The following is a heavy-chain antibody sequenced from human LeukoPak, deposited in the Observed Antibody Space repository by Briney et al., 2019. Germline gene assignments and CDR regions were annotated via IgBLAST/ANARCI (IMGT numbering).Heavy chain of an antibody. CDR2: INPNNGDT. D-gene: IGHD6-13*01. V-gene: IGHV1-2*02. CDR3: ARATAAGGNCCGFDP. Sequence: GASVKVSCKASGYTFTGYYLHWVRRAPGQGLEWMGWINPNNGDTNYAQKFQGRVTMTRDTSVSTAYMELTRLTSDDTAVYSCARATAAGGNCCGFDPWGQGTLVTVSS. CDR1: GYTFTGYY. J-gene: IGHJ5*02.